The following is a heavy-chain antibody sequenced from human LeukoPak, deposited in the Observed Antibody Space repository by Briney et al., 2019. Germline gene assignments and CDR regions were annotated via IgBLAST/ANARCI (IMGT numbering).Heavy chain of an antibody. CDR2: ISGSGGST. CDR3: ARWELQGNWFDP. D-gene: IGHD1-26*01. CDR1: GFTFSSYA. J-gene: IGHJ5*02. Sequence: GGSLRLSRAASGFTFSSYAMSWVRQAPGKGLEWVSAISGSGGSTYYADSVKGRFTISRDNSKNTLYLQMNSLRAEDTAVYYCARWELQGNWFDPWGQGTLVTVSS. V-gene: IGHV3-23*01.